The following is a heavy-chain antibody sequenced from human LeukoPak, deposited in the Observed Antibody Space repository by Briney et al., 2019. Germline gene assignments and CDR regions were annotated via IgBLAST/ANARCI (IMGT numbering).Heavy chain of an antibody. V-gene: IGHV5-51*01. CDR1: GYSFTNYW. D-gene: IGHD5-18*01. Sequence: GESLKISCKGSGYSFTNYWIGWVRHMPGKGLEWMGIIYPGDSDTRYSPSFQGQVTISADKSISTAYLQWSSLKASDTAMYYCARPLLERGYSYSLVYWGQGTLVTVSS. CDR3: ARPLLERGYSYSLVY. J-gene: IGHJ4*02. CDR2: IYPGDSDT.